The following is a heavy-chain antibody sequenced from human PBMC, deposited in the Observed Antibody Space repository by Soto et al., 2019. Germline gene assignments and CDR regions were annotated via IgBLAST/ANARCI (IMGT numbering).Heavy chain of an antibody. CDR2: ISGSGGST. D-gene: IGHD3-16*02. CDR3: AKDTIMITFGGVIPHDAFDI. CDR1: GFTFSSYA. V-gene: IGHV3-23*01. J-gene: IGHJ3*02. Sequence: GGSLRLSCAASGFTFSSYAMSWVRQAPGKGLEWVSAISGSGGSTYYADSVKGRFTISRDNSKNTLYLQMNSLRAEDTAVYYCAKDTIMITFGGVIPHDAFDIWGQGTMVTVSS.